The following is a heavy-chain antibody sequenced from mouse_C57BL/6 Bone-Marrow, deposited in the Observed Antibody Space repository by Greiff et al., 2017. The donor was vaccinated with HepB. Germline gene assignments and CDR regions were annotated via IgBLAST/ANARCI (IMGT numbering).Heavy chain of an antibody. CDR2: IYPGDGDT. Sequence: QVHVKQSGAELVKPGASVKISCKASGYAFSSYWMNWVKQRPGKGLEWIGQIYPGDGDTNYNGKFKGKATLTADKSSSTAYMQLSSLTSEDSAVYFCARSRGSSFAWFAYWGQGTLVTVSA. D-gene: IGHD1-1*01. CDR1: GYAFSSYW. CDR3: ARSRGSSFAWFAY. J-gene: IGHJ3*01. V-gene: IGHV1-80*01.